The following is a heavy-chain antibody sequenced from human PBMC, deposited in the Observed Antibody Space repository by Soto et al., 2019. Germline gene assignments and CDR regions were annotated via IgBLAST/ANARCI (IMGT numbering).Heavy chain of an antibody. CDR2: ISDNSGTT. CDR1: GYTFSTYG. CDR3: AREGVRGQRGVTYCDY. D-gene: IGHD3-10*01. J-gene: IGHJ4*02. Sequence: QVQLVQSGAEVKKPGASVKVSCEASGYTFSTYGITWVRQAPGQGLEWMGWISDNSGTTNYAQQLQGRLTMTTDTSTSTAYMELSRLRSDDTAVYYCAREGVRGQRGVTYCDYWGQGTLVTVSS. V-gene: IGHV1-18*01.